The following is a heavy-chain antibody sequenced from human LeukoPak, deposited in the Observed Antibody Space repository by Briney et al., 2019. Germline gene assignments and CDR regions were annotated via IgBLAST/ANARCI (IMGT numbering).Heavy chain of an antibody. V-gene: IGHV3-7*01. CDR3: ARGKFGFWSGYPTDY. Sequence: PGGSLRLSCAASGFTVSSYWMSWVRQAPGKGLDWVANIKQDGSEKYYVDSVKGRFTISRDNAKNSLYLQMNSLRAEDTAVYYCARGKFGFWSGYPTDYWGQGTLVTVSS. D-gene: IGHD3-3*01. CDR2: IKQDGSEK. CDR1: GFTVSSYW. J-gene: IGHJ4*02.